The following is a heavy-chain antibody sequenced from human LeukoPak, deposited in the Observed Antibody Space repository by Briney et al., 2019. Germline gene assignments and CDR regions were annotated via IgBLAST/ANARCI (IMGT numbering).Heavy chain of an antibody. Sequence: SETLSLTCTVSGGSISSYYWSWIRQPPGKGLEWIGYIYYSGSTNYNPSLKSRVTISVDTSKNQFSLKLSYVTAADTAVYYCARHKPVNYYYGMDVWGQGTTVTVSS. CDR1: GGSISSYY. V-gene: IGHV4-59*08. J-gene: IGHJ6*02. CDR2: IYYSGST. CDR3: ARHKPVNYYYGMDV.